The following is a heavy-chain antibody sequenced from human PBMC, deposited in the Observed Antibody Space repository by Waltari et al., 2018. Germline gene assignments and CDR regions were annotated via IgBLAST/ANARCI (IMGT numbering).Heavy chain of an antibody. D-gene: IGHD3-22*01. V-gene: IGHV1-69*05. CDR2: IIPIFGTA. J-gene: IGHJ3*02. Sequence: GAEVKKPGSSVKVSCKASGGTFSSYAISWVRQAPGQGLEWMGGIIPIFGTANYAQKFQGRVTITTDESTSTAYMELSSLRSEDTAVYYCAKTVYYYDSSGTFKGGMLGAFDIWGQGTMVTVSS. CDR1: GGTFSSYA. CDR3: AKTVYYYDSSGTFKGGMLGAFDI.